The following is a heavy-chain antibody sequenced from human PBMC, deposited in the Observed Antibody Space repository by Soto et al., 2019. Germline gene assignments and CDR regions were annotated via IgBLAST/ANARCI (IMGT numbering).Heavy chain of an antibody. CDR2: IYYIGST. CDR3: ARDPRDRSSYYYGMDG. V-gene: IGHV4-30-4*01. J-gene: IGHJ6*02. Sequence: SETLSLTCTVSGSSISSGDYYWSWIRQPPGKGLEWIGYIYYIGSTYYNQSLKSRGTISVDTSTNQFSLKLSSHTAPHTAGSSCARDPRDRSSYYYGMDGCRRVTKVIVSS. CDR1: GSSISSGDYY.